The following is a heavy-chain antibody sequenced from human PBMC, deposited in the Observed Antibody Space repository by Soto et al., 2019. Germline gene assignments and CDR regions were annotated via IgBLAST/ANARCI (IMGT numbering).Heavy chain of an antibody. CDR1: GFTFSRNG. V-gene: IGHV3-30*03. D-gene: IGHD6-13*01. Sequence: GGSLRLSCAASGFTFSRNGMHWVRQAPGKGLEWVAVISYDGSNKYYADSVKGRFTISRDNSRNTLYLQMNSLGAEDTAVYFCARDRSSSWSFDYWGQGTLVTVSS. CDR2: ISYDGSNK. CDR3: ARDRSSSWSFDY. J-gene: IGHJ4*02.